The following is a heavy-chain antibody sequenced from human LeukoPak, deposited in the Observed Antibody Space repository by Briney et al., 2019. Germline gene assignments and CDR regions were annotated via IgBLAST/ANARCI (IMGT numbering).Heavy chain of an antibody. CDR2: INHSGST. CDR3: ARDRSSSWWGGTAFDI. J-gene: IGHJ3*02. Sequence: SETLSLTCAVYGGSFSGYYWSWIRQPPGKGLEWIGEINHSGSTNYNPSLKSRVTISVDTSKNQFSLKLSSVTAADTAVYYCARDRSSSWWGGTAFDIWGQGTMVTVSS. CDR1: GGSFSGYY. D-gene: IGHD6-13*01. V-gene: IGHV4-34*01.